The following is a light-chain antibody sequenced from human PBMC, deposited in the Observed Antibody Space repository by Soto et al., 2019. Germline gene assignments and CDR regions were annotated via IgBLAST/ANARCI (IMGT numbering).Light chain of an antibody. Sequence: EIVLTQSPATLSLSPGERATLSCRASQSVSSYLAWYQQKPGQAPRLLIYDASNSATGIPARLGGSGPGTDFTLAISSLEPEDGADDYCQQRSNWPLTFGGGTKVEIK. V-gene: IGKV3-11*01. CDR1: QSVSSY. CDR3: QQRSNWPLT. CDR2: DAS. J-gene: IGKJ4*01.